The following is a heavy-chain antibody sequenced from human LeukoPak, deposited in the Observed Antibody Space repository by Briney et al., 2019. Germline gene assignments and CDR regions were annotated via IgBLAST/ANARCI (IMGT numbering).Heavy chain of an antibody. D-gene: IGHD2-21*02. CDR1: GFTFDDYP. Sequence: GGSLRLSCAAAGFTFDDYPMHWVRQAPGKGLKWVSLISGNGENTYYADFVRGRFTISRDNSKNSLYLQMNSLRTEDTALYFCAKDIGGVVTAFYYYSYYGMDVWGQGTTVTVSS. J-gene: IGHJ6*02. V-gene: IGHV3-43*02. CDR3: AKDIGGVVTAFYYYSYYGMDV. CDR2: ISGNGENT.